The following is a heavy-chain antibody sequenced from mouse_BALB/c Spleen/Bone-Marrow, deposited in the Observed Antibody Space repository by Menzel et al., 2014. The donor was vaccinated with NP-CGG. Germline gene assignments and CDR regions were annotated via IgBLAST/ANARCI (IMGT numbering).Heavy chain of an antibody. Sequence: QVQLQQSGAELVKPGASVKLSCKASGYTFTSYWMHWVKQRPAQGLEWIGEINPSNGRTNYVEKFKSKATLSGDKSSSTVYMHLSSLTSEDSAVYYCARSGYWYFDVWGAGTTVTVSA. V-gene: IGHV1S81*02. D-gene: IGHD3-1*01. CDR3: ARSGYWYFDV. CDR1: GYTFTSYW. CDR2: INPSNGRT. J-gene: IGHJ1*01.